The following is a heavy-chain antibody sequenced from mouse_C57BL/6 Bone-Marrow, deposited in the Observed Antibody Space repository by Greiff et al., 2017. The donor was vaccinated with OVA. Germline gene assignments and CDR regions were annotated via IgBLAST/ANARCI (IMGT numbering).Heavy chain of an antibody. CDR3: ASRYYYAMYY. CDR2: IDPSDSYT. CDR1: GYTFTSYW. V-gene: IGHV1-50*01. J-gene: IGHJ4*01. Sequence: QVQLQQSGAELVKPGASVKLSCKASGYTFTSYWMQWVKQRPGQGLEWIGEIDPSDSYTNYNQKFKGKATLTVDTSSSTAYMQLSSLTSEDSAVYYCASRYYYAMYYCGQGTSVTVSS.